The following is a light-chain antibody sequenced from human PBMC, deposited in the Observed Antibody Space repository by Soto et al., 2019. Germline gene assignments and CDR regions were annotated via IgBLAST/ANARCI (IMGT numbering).Light chain of an antibody. CDR3: CSYAGSSTLNYV. V-gene: IGLV2-23*01. CDR2: EGS. Sequence: QSVLTQPASGSGSPGQSITISCTGTSSDVGSYNLVSWYQQHPGKAPKLMIYEGSKRPSGVSNRFSGSKSGNTASLTISGLQAEDEADYYCCSYAGSSTLNYVFVPGTKVTV. J-gene: IGLJ1*01. CDR1: SSDVGSYNL.